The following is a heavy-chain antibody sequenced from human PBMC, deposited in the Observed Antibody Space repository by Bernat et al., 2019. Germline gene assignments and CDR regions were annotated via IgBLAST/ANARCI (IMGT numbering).Heavy chain of an antibody. CDR2: ISAYNGNT. J-gene: IGHJ6*03. Sequence: QVQLVQSGAEVKKPGASVKVSCKASGYTFTSYGISWVRQAPGQGLEWMGWISAYNGNTNYAQEFQGRVTMTTDTSTSTVYMELRSLRSDDTAVYYCARDGMILVEIYYYYYMDVWGKGTTVTVSS. CDR3: ARDGMILVEIYYYYYMDV. D-gene: IGHD2-21*01. V-gene: IGHV1-18*04. CDR1: GYTFTSYG.